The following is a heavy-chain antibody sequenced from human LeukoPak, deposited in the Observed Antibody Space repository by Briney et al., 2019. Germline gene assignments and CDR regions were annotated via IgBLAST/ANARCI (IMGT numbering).Heavy chain of an antibody. J-gene: IGHJ4*02. D-gene: IGHD4-17*01. CDR1: GGSISSAGYF. V-gene: IGHV4-31*03. CDR3: ARLGVLYGDLAY. Sequence: SETLSLTCTVSGGSISSAGYFWSWIRQHPGRGLEWIAYIFHNGSTYYNPSLQSRVTISIDTSKKQFSLRLSSVTAADTAVYYCARLGVLYGDLAYWGQGTLVTVSS. CDR2: IFHNGST.